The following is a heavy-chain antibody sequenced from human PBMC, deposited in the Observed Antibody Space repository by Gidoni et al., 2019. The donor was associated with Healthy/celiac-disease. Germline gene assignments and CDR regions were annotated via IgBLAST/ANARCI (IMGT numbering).Heavy chain of an antibody. D-gene: IGHD3-22*01. CDR2: ISSSSSYI. CDR1: GFTFSSYS. CDR3: ARGADYYDSRKQEIEPNYYYGMDV. Sequence: EVQLVESGGGLVKPGGSLRLSCAASGFTFSSYSLNWVPQAPGKGLEWVSSISSSSSYIYYADSVKGRFTISRDNAKNSLYLQMNSLRAEDTAVYYCARGADYYDSRKQEIEPNYYYGMDVWGQGTTVTVSS. J-gene: IGHJ6*02. V-gene: IGHV3-21*01.